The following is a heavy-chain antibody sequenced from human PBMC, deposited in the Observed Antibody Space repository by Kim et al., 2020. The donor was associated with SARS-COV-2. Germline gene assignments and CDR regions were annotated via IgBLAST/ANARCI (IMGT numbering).Heavy chain of an antibody. D-gene: IGHD2-15*01. V-gene: IGHV1-8*01. J-gene: IGHJ4*02. Sequence: ASVKVSCKASGYTFTTHDINWVRQATGQGPEWMGWMNPNSGNTGYAQKFQGRVTMTRNTSISTAYMELSSLRSEDTAVHYCARILAPGIRHLVYWGQATLVTVSS. CDR2: MNPNSGNT. CDR1: GYTFTTHD. CDR3: ARILAPGIRHLVY.